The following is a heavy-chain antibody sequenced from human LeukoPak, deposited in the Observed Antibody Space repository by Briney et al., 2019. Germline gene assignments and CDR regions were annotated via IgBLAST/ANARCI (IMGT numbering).Heavy chain of an antibody. CDR2: IYYSGNT. J-gene: IGHJ4*02. CDR3: ARQTGSGLFILP. V-gene: IGHV4-39*01. Sequence: SETLSLTCTVSGVSISSSNSCWGWIRQPPGKGLEWIGSIYYSGNTYYNASLKSQVSISIDTSKNQFSLRLTSVTAADTAVYYCARQTGSGLFILPGGQGTLVTVSS. D-gene: IGHD3/OR15-3a*01. CDR1: GVSISSSNSC.